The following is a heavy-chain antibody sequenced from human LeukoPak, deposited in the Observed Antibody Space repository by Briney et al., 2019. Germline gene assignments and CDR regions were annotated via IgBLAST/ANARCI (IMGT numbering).Heavy chain of an antibody. CDR2: ISSSGNTT. J-gene: IGHJ4*02. Sequence: GGSLRLSCAASGFTFSSYSMSWIRQAPGKGLEWVSYISSSGNTTYHADSVKGRFTISRDNAKNSLYLQMSSLRAEDTAVYYCARDGGSSWYLDYWGQGTLVTVSS. CDR1: GFTFSSYS. D-gene: IGHD6-13*01. V-gene: IGHV3-48*04. CDR3: ARDGGSSWYLDY.